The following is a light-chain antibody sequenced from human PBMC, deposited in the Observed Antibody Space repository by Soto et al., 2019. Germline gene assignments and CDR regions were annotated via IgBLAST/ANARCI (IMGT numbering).Light chain of an antibody. CDR3: QQSYSTPYT. CDR2: AAS. Sequence: DIQMTQSPSSLSASVGDRVTITCRASQSILSYLNWYQQKPGKAPKLLIYAASSLQSGVPSRFSGSGSGTDVTLTISSLQPEDFATYYCQQSYSTPYTFGQGTKLEIK. J-gene: IGKJ2*01. CDR1: QSILSY. V-gene: IGKV1-39*01.